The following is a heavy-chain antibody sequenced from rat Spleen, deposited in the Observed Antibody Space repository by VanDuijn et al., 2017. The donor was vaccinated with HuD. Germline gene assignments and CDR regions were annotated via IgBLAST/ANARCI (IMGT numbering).Heavy chain of an antibody. V-gene: IGHV5-22*01. D-gene: IGHD4-4*01. Sequence: EVQLVESGGGLVQPGRSMKLSCAASGFTFGSFAMAWVRQAPEKGLEWVASISYDGNSTYYGDSVKGRFTISRDNAKRNLNLQMNSLRSEDTATYYCARGESNSDYFDYWGQGVMVTVSS. CDR2: ISYDGNST. CDR1: GFTFGSFA. J-gene: IGHJ2*01. CDR3: ARGESNSDYFDY.